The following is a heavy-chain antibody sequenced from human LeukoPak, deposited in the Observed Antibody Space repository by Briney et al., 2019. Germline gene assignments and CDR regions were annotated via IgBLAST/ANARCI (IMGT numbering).Heavy chain of an antibody. D-gene: IGHD3-10*01. Sequence: SETLSLTCAVSGGSISPYLWTWIRQPPGKGLEWIGYISYSGSTNYNPSLKSRVTISIDTSKSQFSLKLSSVTAADTAVYYCARHLDYYGSGSYEYWGQGTLVTVSS. CDR3: ARHLDYYGSGSYEY. CDR1: GGSISPYL. V-gene: IGHV4-59*08. J-gene: IGHJ4*02. CDR2: ISYSGST.